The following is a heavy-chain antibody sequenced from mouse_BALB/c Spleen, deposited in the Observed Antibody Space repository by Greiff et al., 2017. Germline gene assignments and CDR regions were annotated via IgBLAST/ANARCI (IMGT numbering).Heavy chain of an antibody. CDR3: APSYSHGGFAY. CDR1: GFNIKDTY. V-gene: IGHV14-3*02. CDR2: IDPANGNT. J-gene: IGHJ3*01. Sequence: VQLQQSGAELVKPGASVKLSCTASGFNIKDTYMHWVKQRPEQGLEWIGRIDPANGNTKYDPKFQGKATITADTSSNTAYLQLSSLTSEDTAVYYCAPSYSHGGFAYWGQGTLVTVSA. D-gene: IGHD2-12*01.